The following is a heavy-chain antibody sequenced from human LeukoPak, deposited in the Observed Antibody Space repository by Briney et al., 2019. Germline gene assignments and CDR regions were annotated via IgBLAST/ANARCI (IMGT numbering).Heavy chain of an antibody. CDR3: ARGEQLNYFAY. D-gene: IGHD1-26*01. CDR1: GFTFSRYE. CDR2: ISTSGTTE. V-gene: IGHV3-48*03. J-gene: IGHJ4*02. Sequence: PGGSLRLSCAASGFTFSRYEMSWVRQAPGKGLEWLSYISTSGTTEKYADSVKGRFTIPRDNAKNSLYLQMYSLRAEDTAVYYCARGEQLNYFAYWGQGALVTVSS.